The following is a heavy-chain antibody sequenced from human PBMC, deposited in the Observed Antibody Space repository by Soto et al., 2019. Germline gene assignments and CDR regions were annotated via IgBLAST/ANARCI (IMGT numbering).Heavy chain of an antibody. J-gene: IGHJ6*02. D-gene: IGHD3-9*01. CDR3: ARDLARAYYDILTGYTTGGGMDV. CDR2: INPNSGGT. V-gene: IGHV1-2*04. CDR1: GYTFTGYY. Sequence: ASVKVSCKASGYTFTGYYMHWVRQAPGQGLEWMGWINPNSGGTNYAQKFQGWVTMTRDTSISTAYMELSRLRSDDTAVYYCARDLARAYYDILTGYTTGGGMDVWGQGTTLTVSS.